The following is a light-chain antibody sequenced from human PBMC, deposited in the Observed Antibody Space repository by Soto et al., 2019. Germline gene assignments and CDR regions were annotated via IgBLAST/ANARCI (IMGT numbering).Light chain of an antibody. Sequence: IVMTQSPATLSVSPGERATLSCRASQSVGSNLAWYQQKPGQAPRLFIYGASTRATGIPARFTGSGSGTECTLTIGSVQSEDFAVYYCQQYSNWPPSTFGQGTKLEIK. CDR2: GAS. V-gene: IGKV3-15*01. CDR3: QQYSNWPPST. CDR1: QSVGSN. J-gene: IGKJ2*01.